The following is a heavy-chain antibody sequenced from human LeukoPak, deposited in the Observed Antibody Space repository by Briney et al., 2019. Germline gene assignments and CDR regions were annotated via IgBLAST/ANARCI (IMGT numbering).Heavy chain of an antibody. CDR3: ARGAPYCSSTSCPGWFDP. J-gene: IGHJ5*02. CDR2: INHSGST. CDR1: GGSFSGYY. V-gene: IGHV4-34*01. D-gene: IGHD2-2*01. Sequence: SETLSLTCAVYGGSFSGYYWSWIRQPPGKGLEWIGEINHSGSTNYNPSLKRRVTISVDTSKNQFSPKLSSVTAADTAVYYCARGAPYCSSTSCPGWFDPWGQGTLVTVSS.